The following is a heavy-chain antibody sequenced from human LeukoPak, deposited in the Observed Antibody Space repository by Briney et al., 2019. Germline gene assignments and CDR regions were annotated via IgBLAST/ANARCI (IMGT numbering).Heavy chain of an antibody. V-gene: IGHV3-7*02. D-gene: IGHD2-15*01. Sequence: GLSLRLSSAASGFTFSNYWIRWVRPAPRQGREWVAIINLGGRDKAYLDSVKGRFTISRAYPKNTPYLEMNSLRVEDTAMYYCARTSRSSSIDDWGQGTLVTVSS. J-gene: IGHJ4*02. CDR3: ARTSRSSSIDD. CDR2: INLGGRDK. CDR1: GFTFSNYW.